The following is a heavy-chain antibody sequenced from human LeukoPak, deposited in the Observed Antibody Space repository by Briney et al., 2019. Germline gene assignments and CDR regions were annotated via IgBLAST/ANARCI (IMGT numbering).Heavy chain of an antibody. D-gene: IGHD6-19*01. CDR1: GFTFDDYA. Sequence: GGSLRLSCVASGFTFDDYAMHWVRQAPGKGLEWVSGISWNSGSIGYADSVKGRFTISRDNAKNSLYLQMNSLRAEDTALYYCAKETGIAVAGMSHDAFDIWGQGTMVTVSS. CDR2: ISWNSGSI. J-gene: IGHJ3*02. V-gene: IGHV3-9*01. CDR3: AKETGIAVAGMSHDAFDI.